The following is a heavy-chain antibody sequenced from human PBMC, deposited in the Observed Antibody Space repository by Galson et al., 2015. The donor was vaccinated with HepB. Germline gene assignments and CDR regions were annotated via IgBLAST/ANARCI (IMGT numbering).Heavy chain of an antibody. D-gene: IGHD3-16*01. V-gene: IGHV1-2*02. J-gene: IGHJ4*02. CDR3: SRTSYAYTSAEVDR. Sequence: SVKVSCKASGYTSIDYYIHWVRQAPGQGLEWLGWSNPNSGGANYAHDFQGRVTMTRDTSINTDYLEVSRLTSDDTAVYYCSRTSYAYTSAEVDRWGQGTLITVSS. CDR2: SNPNSGGA. CDR1: GYTSIDYY.